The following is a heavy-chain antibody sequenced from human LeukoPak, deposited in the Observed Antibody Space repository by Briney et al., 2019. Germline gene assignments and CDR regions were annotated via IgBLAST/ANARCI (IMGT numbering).Heavy chain of an antibody. D-gene: IGHD3-22*01. Sequence: SETLSLTCAVYGGSFSGYYWSWIRQPPGKGLEWIGEINHSGSTNYNPSLKSRVTISVDTSKNQFSLKLSSVNAADTAVYYCARARSIRGSGYAYWGQGTLVTVSS. V-gene: IGHV4-34*01. CDR1: GGSFSGYY. CDR3: ARARSIRGSGYAY. CDR2: INHSGST. J-gene: IGHJ4*02.